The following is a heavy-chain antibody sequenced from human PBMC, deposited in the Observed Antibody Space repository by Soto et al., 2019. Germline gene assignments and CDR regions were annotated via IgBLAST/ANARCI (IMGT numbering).Heavy chain of an antibody. V-gene: IGHV5-51*01. D-gene: IGHD4-4*01. CDR2: INPSDSDP. CDR1: GYIFTSHW. CDR3: ASRVSNAFEV. Sequence: PGESLKISLKGSGYIFTSHWIAWLRQMPGKGLEWMGIINPSDSDPKYSPSFQGQVTISLDRSISTAYLQWTSLKASDTGMYYCASRVSNAFEVWGQGTLVTVS. J-gene: IGHJ3*01.